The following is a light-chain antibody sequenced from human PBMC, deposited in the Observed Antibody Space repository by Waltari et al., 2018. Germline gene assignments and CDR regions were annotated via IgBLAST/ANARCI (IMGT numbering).Light chain of an antibody. J-gene: IGKJ2*01. CDR2: WAS. CDR1: QSVLYRSKNKNY. V-gene: IGKV4-1*01. Sequence: DIVMTQSPDSLAVSLGARATIHCKSRQSVLYRSKNKNYLAGYQQKPGQPPKLLIYWASTRESGVPDRFSGSGSGTDFTLTISSLQAEDVAVYYCQQYYSTQYTFGQGTKLEIK. CDR3: QQYYSTQYT.